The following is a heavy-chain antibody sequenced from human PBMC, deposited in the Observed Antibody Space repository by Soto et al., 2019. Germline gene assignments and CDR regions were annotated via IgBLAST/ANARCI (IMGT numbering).Heavy chain of an antibody. D-gene: IGHD4-4*01. CDR3: ARARRNYGVGHYYGLDV. J-gene: IGHJ6*02. Sequence: SETLSLTCASYGGSFSGYYWSWIRQPPGKGLEWIGEINHSGSTNYNPSLKSRVTISVDTSKNQFSLKLSSVTAADTAVYYCARARRNYGVGHYYGLDVWGQGTTVTVSS. CDR1: GGSFSGYY. CDR2: INHSGST. V-gene: IGHV4-34*01.